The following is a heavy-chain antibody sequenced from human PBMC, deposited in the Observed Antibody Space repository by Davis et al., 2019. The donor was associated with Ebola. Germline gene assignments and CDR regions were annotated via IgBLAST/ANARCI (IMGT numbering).Heavy chain of an antibody. CDR1: GYSFTTYG. CDR2: IAAYNGYT. D-gene: IGHD3-16*01. CDR3: ARGTDMITFGPNWFDP. V-gene: IGHV1-18*01. Sequence: AASVKVSCKTSGYSFTTYGIMWVRQAPGQGLEWMGWIAAYNGYTNYVQNFQGRVTMTIDPSASTAYMELRSLRSDDTAVYYCARGTDMITFGPNWFDPWGQGTLVTVSS. J-gene: IGHJ5*02.